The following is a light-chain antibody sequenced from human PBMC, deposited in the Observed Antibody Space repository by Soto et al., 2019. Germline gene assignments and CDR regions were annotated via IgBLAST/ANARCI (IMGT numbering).Light chain of an antibody. V-gene: IGKV1-5*01. CDR3: QQYKSYPFT. CDR1: QSISTW. Sequence: DIQMTQSPSTLSASVGDRVTITCRASQSISTWLAWYQQKPGKAPNLLIYDASSLQSGVPSRFSGSGSGTELTLTISSLQPDDFATYYCQQYKSYPFTFGPGTKVEIK. CDR2: DAS. J-gene: IGKJ3*01.